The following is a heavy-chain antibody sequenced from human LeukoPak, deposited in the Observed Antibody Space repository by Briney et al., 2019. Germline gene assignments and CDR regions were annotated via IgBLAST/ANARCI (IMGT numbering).Heavy chain of an antibody. D-gene: IGHD4-17*01. J-gene: IGHJ4*02. CDR2: IRYDGSNK. CDR1: GFTFSSYG. CDR3: AKGILRYGDYPN. V-gene: IGHV3-30*02. Sequence: GGSLRLSCAASGFTFSSYGMHWVRQAPGKGLEWVAFIRYDGSNKYYADSVKGRFAISRDNSKNTLYLQMNSLRAEDTAVYYCAKGILRYGDYPNWGQGTLVTVSS.